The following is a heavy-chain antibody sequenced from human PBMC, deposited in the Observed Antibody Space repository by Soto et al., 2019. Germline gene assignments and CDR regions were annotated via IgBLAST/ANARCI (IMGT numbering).Heavy chain of an antibody. CDR2: IIPIFGTA. CDR3: ARDFVDYGSGSYKSFDY. J-gene: IGHJ4*02. D-gene: IGHD3-10*01. V-gene: IGHV1-69*12. Sequence: QVQLVQSGAEVKKPGSSVKVSCKASGGTFTSYAISWVRQAPGQGLEWMGGIIPIFGTANYAQKFQGRVTITADESTSTAYMELSSLRSEDTAVYYCARDFVDYGSGSYKSFDYWVQGTLVTVSS. CDR1: GGTFTSYA.